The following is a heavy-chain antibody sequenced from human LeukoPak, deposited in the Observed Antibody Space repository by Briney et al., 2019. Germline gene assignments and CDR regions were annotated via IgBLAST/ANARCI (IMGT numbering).Heavy chain of an antibody. V-gene: IGHV3-23*01. CDR1: GFSFSIYA. Sequence: PGASLRLSCAASGFSFSIYAMGWVRQAPGKGLEWVSSIKNGGNDPFYADSVKGRFTISRDNSKNTLFLQLSSLRAEDSAVYYCARGGHDFNPFYWWGQGTLVTVSS. CDR2: IKNGGNDP. D-gene: IGHD2-21*02. CDR3: ARGGHDFNPFYW. J-gene: IGHJ4*02.